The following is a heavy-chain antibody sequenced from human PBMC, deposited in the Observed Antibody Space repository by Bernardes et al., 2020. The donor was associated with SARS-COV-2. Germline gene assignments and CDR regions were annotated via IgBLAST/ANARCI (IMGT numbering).Heavy chain of an antibody. Sequence: ASVKVSCKASEYTFTGYYIHWVRLAPGQGLEWMGWINPNSGGTNYAQSFQGRVTMTRDTSISTAYMELSSLRSGDTAIYYCARAYGSGNNQDQYYFDYWGQGTLVTVSS. J-gene: IGHJ4*02. D-gene: IGHD3-10*01. CDR2: INPNSGGT. V-gene: IGHV1-2*02. CDR3: ARAYGSGNNQDQYYFDY. CDR1: EYTFTGYY.